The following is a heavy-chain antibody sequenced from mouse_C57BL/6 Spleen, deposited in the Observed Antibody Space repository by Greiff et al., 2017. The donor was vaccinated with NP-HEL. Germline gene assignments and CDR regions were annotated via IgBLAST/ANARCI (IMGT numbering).Heavy chain of an antibody. Sequence: VQLQQPGTELVKPGASVKLSCKASGYTFTSYWMHWVKQRPGQGLEWIGYINPSNGGTNYIEKFKSKATLTVDKSSNTAYLQLSSLTSKDSAVYYCARRGMEGYWGQGTSVPVSS. J-gene: IGHJ4*01. CDR1: GYTFTSYW. CDR3: ARRGMEGY. CDR2: INPSNGGT. V-gene: IGHV1-53*01.